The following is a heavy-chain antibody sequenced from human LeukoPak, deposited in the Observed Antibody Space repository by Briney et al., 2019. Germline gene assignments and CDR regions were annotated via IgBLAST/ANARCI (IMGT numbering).Heavy chain of an antibody. CDR3: AKGRRGFPFDP. J-gene: IGHJ5*02. CDR1: GIIFSHYG. CDR2: ISGSGGST. Sequence: GSLRLSCAASGIIFSHYGMSWVRQAPGKGLEWVSAISGSGGSTYYADSVKGRFTISRDNSKNTLYLQMNSLRAEDTAVYYCAKGRRGFPFDPWGQGTLVTVSS. V-gene: IGHV3-23*01.